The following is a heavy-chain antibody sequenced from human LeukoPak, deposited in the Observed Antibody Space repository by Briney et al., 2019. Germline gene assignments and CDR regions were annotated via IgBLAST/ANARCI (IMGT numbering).Heavy chain of an antibody. Sequence: GGSLRLSCAASGFTFDDYTMHWVRQASGKGLEWVSLISWDGGSTYYADSVKGRFTISRDNSKNSLSLQMNSLRAEDTALYYCAKDGKNYFDYWGQGTMVTVSS. J-gene: IGHJ4*02. CDR3: AKDGKNYFDY. CDR2: ISWDGGST. V-gene: IGHV3-43*01. CDR1: GFTFDDYT.